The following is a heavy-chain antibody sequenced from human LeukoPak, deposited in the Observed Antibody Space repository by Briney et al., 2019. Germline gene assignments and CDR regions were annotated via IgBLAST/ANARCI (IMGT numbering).Heavy chain of an antibody. D-gene: IGHD6-19*01. CDR3: ARLSSGWYFY. CDR2: IYYSGST. V-gene: IGHV4-39*01. CDR1: GGSISSSSYY. Sequence: PSETLSLTCTVSGGSISSSSYYWGWLRQPPGRGLEWVGRIYYSGSTYYNPSLKIRVTISVDTSKNQFSLKLSSVTAADTAVYYCARLSSGWYFYWGQGTLVTVSS. J-gene: IGHJ4*02.